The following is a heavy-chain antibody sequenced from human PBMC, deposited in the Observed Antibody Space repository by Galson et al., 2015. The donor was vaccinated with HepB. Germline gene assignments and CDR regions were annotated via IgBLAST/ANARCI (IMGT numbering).Heavy chain of an antibody. J-gene: IGHJ6*03. D-gene: IGHD3-3*01. V-gene: IGHV1-2*02. CDR1: GYTFTGYY. CDR2: INPNSGGT. Sequence: SVKVSCKASGYTFTGYYMHWVRQAPGQGLEWMGWINPNSGGTNYAQKFQGRVTMTRDTSISTAYMELSRLRSDDTAVYYCARRYYDFWSGYYSMDVWGKGTTVTVSS. CDR3: ARRYYDFWSGYYSMDV.